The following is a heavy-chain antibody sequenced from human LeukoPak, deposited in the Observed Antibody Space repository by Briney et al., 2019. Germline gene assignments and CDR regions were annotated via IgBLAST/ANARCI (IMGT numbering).Heavy chain of an antibody. CDR2: INPNSGGT. D-gene: IGHD6-13*01. CDR1: GYTFTGYY. J-gene: IGHJ4*02. Sequence: ASVKVSCKASGYTFTGYYLHWARQAPGQGLEWMGWINPNSGGTNYAQKFQGRVTMTRDTSISTAYMELSRLRSDDTAVYYCARDIGSIAAAGVDYWGQGTLVTVSS. V-gene: IGHV1-2*02. CDR3: ARDIGSIAAAGVDY.